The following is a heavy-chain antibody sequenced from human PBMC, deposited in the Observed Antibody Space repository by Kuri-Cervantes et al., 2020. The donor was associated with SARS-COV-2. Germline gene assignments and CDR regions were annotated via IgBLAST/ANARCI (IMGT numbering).Heavy chain of an antibody. Sequence: SVKVSCKASGYTFTSYGISWVRQAPGQGLEWMGRIIPILGIANYAQKFQGRVTITADESTSTAYMELSSLRSEDTAVYYCARASVRYSSSGYYFDYWGQGTLVTVS. D-gene: IGHD6-6*01. V-gene: IGHV1-69*04. CDR2: IIPILGIA. CDR3: ARASVRYSSSGYYFDY. CDR1: GYTFTSYG. J-gene: IGHJ4*02.